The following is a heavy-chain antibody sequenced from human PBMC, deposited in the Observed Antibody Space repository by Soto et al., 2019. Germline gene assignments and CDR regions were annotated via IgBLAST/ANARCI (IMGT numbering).Heavy chain of an antibody. Sequence: GGSLRLSCAASGFTFSSYGMHWVRQAPGKGLEWVAVISYDGSNKYYVDSVKGRFTISRDNSKNTLYLQMNSLRAEDTAVYYCAKDQTPLITGTTDYWGQGTLVTVSS. CDR1: GFTFSSYG. CDR3: AKDQTPLITGTTDY. J-gene: IGHJ4*02. D-gene: IGHD1-20*01. V-gene: IGHV3-30*18. CDR2: ISYDGSNK.